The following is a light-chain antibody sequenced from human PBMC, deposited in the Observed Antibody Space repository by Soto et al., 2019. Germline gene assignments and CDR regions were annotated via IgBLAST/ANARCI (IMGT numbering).Light chain of an antibody. CDR3: QHYVSSPWT. CDR2: GAS. J-gene: IGKJ1*01. CDR1: QTIDNT. V-gene: IGKV3-20*01. Sequence: EIVMTQSPATLSLSPGERATLSCRASQTIDNTLAWYQRKPGQAPRLLIYGASSRATGIPDRFSGSGSGTDFTLTISRLEPEDFAMFYCQHYVSSPWTFGQGTKVDIK.